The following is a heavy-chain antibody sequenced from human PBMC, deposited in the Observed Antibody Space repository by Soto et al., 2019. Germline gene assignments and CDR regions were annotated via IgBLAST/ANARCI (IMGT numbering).Heavy chain of an antibody. CDR2: IYYSGST. D-gene: IGHD4-4*01. Sequence: SETLSLTCTVSGGPISSYYWSWIRQPPGKGLEWIGYIYYSGSTNYNPSLKSRVTISVDTSKNQFSLKLSSVTAADTAVYYCARHAPVTIHTDYFDYWGQGTLVTVSS. CDR3: ARHAPVTIHTDYFDY. CDR1: GGPISSYY. J-gene: IGHJ4*02. V-gene: IGHV4-59*08.